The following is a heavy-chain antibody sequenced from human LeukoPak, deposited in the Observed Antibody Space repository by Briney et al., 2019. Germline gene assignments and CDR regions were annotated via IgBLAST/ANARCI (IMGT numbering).Heavy chain of an antibody. CDR1: GFTFSDYS. Sequence: GGSLRLSCVASGFTFSDYSIHWVRQAPGKGLDWVAFIQNDGSNKYYGDSVKGRFTISRDNSKNTLYLQMNSLRAEDTAVYHCAKDEIQGVIGAGPGYWGQGTLVTVSS. V-gene: IGHV3-30*02. CDR3: AKDEIQGVIGAGPGY. J-gene: IGHJ4*02. D-gene: IGHD1-26*01. CDR2: IQNDGSNK.